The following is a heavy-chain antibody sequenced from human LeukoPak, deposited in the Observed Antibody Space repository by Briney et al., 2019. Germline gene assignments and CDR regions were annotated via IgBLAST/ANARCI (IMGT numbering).Heavy chain of an antibody. J-gene: IGHJ6*03. CDR1: GGTFSSYA. Sequence: ASVKVSCKASGGTFSSYAISWGRQAPGQGLEWMGGIIPIFGTANYAQKFQGRVTITADKSTSTAYMELSSLRSEDTAVYYCATPRGDDYYYYYMDVWGKGTTVTVSS. CDR2: IIPIFGTA. V-gene: IGHV1-69*06. CDR3: ATPRGDDYYYYYMDV. D-gene: IGHD2-21*02.